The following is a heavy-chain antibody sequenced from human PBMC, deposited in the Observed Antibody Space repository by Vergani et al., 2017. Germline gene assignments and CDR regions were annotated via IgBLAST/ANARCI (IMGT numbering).Heavy chain of an antibody. D-gene: IGHD3-22*01. J-gene: IGHJ3*02. V-gene: IGHV3-9*01. Sequence: EVQLVESGGGLVQPGRSLRLSCAASGFTFDDYAMHWVRQAPGKGLEWVSGISWNSGSIGYADSVKGRFTISRDNAKNTLYLQMNSLRAEDTAVYYCAKEKYYYDSSGYYADHDAFDIWGQGTMVTVSS. CDR2: ISWNSGSI. CDR3: AKEKYYYDSSGYYADHDAFDI. CDR1: GFTFDDYA.